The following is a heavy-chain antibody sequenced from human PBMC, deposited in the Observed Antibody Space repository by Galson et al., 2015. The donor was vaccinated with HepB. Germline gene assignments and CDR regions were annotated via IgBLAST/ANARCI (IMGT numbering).Heavy chain of an antibody. CDR3: APSSGIAAAGTGGWFDP. V-gene: IGHV1-69*04. J-gene: IGHJ5*02. Sequence: SVKVSCKASGGTFNSYAISWVRQAPGQGLEWMGRIIPILGIANYAQKFQGRVTITADKSTSTAYMELSSLRSEDTAVYYCAPSSGIAAAGTGGWFDPWGQGTLVTVSS. CDR1: GGTFNSYA. D-gene: IGHD6-13*01. CDR2: IIPILGIA.